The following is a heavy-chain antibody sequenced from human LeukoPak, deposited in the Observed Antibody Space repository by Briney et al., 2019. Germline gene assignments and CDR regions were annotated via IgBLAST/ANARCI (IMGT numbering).Heavy chain of an antibody. J-gene: IGHJ4*02. CDR1: GGTFSSYA. CDR3: ARCTVGRPSRPRYFDY. V-gene: IGHV1-69*01. Sequence: ASVKVSCKASGGTFSSYAISWVRQAPGQGLEWMGGIIPIFGTANYAQKFQGRVTITADESTSTAYMELSSLRSEDTAVYYCARCTVGRPSRPRYFDYWGQGTLVTVSS. CDR2: IIPIFGTA. D-gene: IGHD4-23*01.